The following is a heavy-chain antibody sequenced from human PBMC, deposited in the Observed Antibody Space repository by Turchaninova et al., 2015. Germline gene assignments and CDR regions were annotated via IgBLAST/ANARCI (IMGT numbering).Heavy chain of an antibody. Sequence: EVXLVEXGGGXXXPGXXXKLACAAAGFTFSGSSIHGVRQAAGKGLEGVGRIRSKANSYATAYAASVKGRFTISRDDSKNTAYLQMNSLKTEDTAVYYCVGDFEYWGQGTLVTVSS. J-gene: IGHJ4*02. CDR1: GFTFSGSS. CDR2: IRSKANSYAT. CDR3: VGDFEY. V-gene: IGHV3-73*02.